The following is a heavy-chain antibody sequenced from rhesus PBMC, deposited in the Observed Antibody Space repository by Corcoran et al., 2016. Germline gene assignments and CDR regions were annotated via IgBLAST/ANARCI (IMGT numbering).Heavy chain of an antibody. V-gene: IGHV4-122*02. Sequence: QVQLQESGPGLVKPSETLSLTCAVSGYSISGYYWSWIRQAPGKVLEWIGYITYSGSTSYNPSLKSRVTISRDTSKNQFSLTLSSVTAADTAVYYCARGGWGDYYGLDSWGQGVVVTVSS. CDR1: GYSISGYY. CDR3: ARGGWGDYYGLDS. D-gene: IGHD3-34*01. CDR2: ITYSGST. J-gene: IGHJ6*01.